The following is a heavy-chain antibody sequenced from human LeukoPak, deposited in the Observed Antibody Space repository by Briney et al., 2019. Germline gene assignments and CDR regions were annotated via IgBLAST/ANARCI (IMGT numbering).Heavy chain of an antibody. V-gene: IGHV3-23*01. Sequence: GGSLRLSCAVSGFTFSSYAMTWVRQAPGKGLEWVSAMSGSGGSTYYADSVKGRLPISRDNSKNTLYLQMNSLRAEDTAVYYCAKVPSSGWYPNEYYFDYWGQGTLVTVSS. CDR1: GFTFSSYA. D-gene: IGHD6-19*01. J-gene: IGHJ4*02. CDR2: MSGSGGST. CDR3: AKVPSSGWYPNEYYFDY.